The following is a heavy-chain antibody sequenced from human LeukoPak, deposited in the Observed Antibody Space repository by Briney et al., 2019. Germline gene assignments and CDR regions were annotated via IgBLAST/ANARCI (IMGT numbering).Heavy chain of an antibody. CDR3: ARDGPPAGLYFDN. CDR2: INQGGTEK. CDR1: GFSFNTFW. J-gene: IGHJ4*02. Sequence: GGSLRLSCATSGFSFNTFWMNWVRQAPGKGLERVASINQGGTEKYYVDSVKGRFTISRDNAKNSLYLQMYGLTAEDTAVYYCARDGPPAGLYFDNWGQGTLVTVSS. D-gene: IGHD2-2*01. V-gene: IGHV3-7*01.